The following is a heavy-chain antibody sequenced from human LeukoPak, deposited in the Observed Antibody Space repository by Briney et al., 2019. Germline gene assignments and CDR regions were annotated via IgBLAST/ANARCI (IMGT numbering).Heavy chain of an antibody. J-gene: IGHJ5*02. D-gene: IGHD3-3*01. CDR3: ATFTIFGVASQPKNWFDP. CDR2: INHSGST. CDR1: GGSFSGYY. V-gene: IGHV4-34*01. Sequence: PSETLSLTCAVYGGSFSGYYWSWIRQPPGKGLEWIGEINHSGSTNYNPSLKSRVTISVDTSKNQFSLKLSSVTAADTAVYYCATFTIFGVASQPKNWFDPWGQGTLVTVSS.